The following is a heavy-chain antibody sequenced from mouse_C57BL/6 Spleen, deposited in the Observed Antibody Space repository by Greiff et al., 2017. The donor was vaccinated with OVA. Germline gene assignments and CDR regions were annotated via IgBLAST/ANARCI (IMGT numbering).Heavy chain of an antibody. Sequence: EVQLVESGGGLVQPKGSLKLSCAASGFSFNTYAMNWVRQAPGKGLEWVARIRSKSNNYATYYADSVKDRFTISRDDSESMLYLQMNNLKTEDTAMYYCVRHYYGSSYGDYAMDYWGQGTSVTVSS. CDR2: IRSKSNNYAT. J-gene: IGHJ4*01. CDR1: GFSFNTYA. CDR3: VRHYYGSSYGDYAMDY. D-gene: IGHD1-1*01. V-gene: IGHV10-1*01.